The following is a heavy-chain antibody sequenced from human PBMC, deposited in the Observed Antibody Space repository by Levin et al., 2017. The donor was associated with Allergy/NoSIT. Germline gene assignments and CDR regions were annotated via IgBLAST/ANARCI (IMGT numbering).Heavy chain of an antibody. V-gene: IGHV3-30*18. Sequence: GGSLRLSCAASGFTFSSYGMHWVRQAPGKGLEWVAVISYDGSNKYYADSVKGRFTISRDNSKNTLYLQMNSLRAEDTAVYYCAKDFDPLDQKTTSGLQFDLWGRGTLVTVSS. CDR1: GFTFSSYG. J-gene: IGHJ2*01. D-gene: IGHD3-9*01. CDR2: ISYDGSNK. CDR3: AKDFDPLDQKTTSGLQFDL.